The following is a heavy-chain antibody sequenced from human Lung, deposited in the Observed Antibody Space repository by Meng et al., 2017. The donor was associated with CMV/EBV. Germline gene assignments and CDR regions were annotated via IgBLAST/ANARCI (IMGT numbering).Heavy chain of an antibody. CDR1: GGSFSGYY. CDR2: INHSGST. J-gene: IGHJ6*02. Sequence: SETLSLXCAVYGGSFSGYYWSWIRQPPGKGLGWIGEINHSGSTNYNPSLNSRVTISVDTSKNQFYLKLSSVTAADTAGYYCASGLYCPRYCSSTSCYCYYGMDVWGQGTTVTVSS. V-gene: IGHV4-34*01. CDR3: ASGLYCPRYCSSTSCYCYYGMDV. D-gene: IGHD2-2*01.